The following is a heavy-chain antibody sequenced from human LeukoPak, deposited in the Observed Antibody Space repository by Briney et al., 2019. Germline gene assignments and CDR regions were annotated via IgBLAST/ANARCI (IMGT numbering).Heavy chain of an antibody. D-gene: IGHD2-2*01. Sequence: GGSLRLSCAASGFTFSSYGMHWVRQAPGMGLEWVAVISYDGSNKYYADSVKGRFTISRDNSKNTLYLQMNSLRAEDTAVYYCAKTLLGLVVPAAAIDYWGQGTLVTVSS. CDR1: GFTFSSYG. CDR3: AKTLLGLVVPAAAIDY. J-gene: IGHJ4*02. CDR2: ISYDGSNK. V-gene: IGHV3-30*18.